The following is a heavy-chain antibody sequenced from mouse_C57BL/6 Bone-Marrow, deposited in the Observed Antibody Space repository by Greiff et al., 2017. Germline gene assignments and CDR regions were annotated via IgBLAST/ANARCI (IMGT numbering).Heavy chain of an antibody. Sequence: EVHLVESGGGLVKPGGSLKLSCAASGFTFSDYGMHWVRQAPEKGLEWVAYISSGSSTIYYADTVKGRFTISRDNAKNTLVLQMTSLRSEDTAMYYCARFNWDYFDYWCQGTTLTVSA. D-gene: IGHD4-1*02. CDR2: ISSGSSTI. J-gene: IGHJ2*01. CDR3: ARFNWDYFDY. CDR1: GFTFSDYG. V-gene: IGHV5-17*01.